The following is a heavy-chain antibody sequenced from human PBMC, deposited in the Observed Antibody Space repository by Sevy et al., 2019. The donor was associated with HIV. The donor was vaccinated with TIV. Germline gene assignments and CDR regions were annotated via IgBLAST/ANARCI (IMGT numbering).Heavy chain of an antibody. Sequence: GGSLRLSCAASGFTLTSYSMSWVRQAPGKGLEWVSYISSSNEGLEWVSYIGSTTETIYYADSVKVRFTISRDNAKHSLYLQMNSLRDDDTAVYYCARGGGADFDYWGQGTLVTVSS. D-gene: IGHD1-26*01. CDR3: ARGGGADFDY. V-gene: IGHV3-48*02. CDR2: ISSSNEGLEWVSYIGSTTETI. J-gene: IGHJ4*02. CDR1: GFTLTSYS.